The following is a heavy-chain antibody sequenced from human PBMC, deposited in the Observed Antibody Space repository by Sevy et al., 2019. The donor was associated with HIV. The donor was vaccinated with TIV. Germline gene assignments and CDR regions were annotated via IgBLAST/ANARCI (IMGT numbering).Heavy chain of an antibody. J-gene: IGHJ6*02. V-gene: IGHV3-23*01. CDR1: GFTFSSYA. D-gene: IGHD3-22*01. CDR2: IRGSGGST. Sequence: GGSLRLSCAASGFTFSSYAMSWVRQAPGKGLEWVSTIRGSGGSTYYADSVKGRFTISRDNSKNTLYFQMNSRIAEDTAVYYCHGDYDSSQLASYYYYGMDVWGQGTTVTVSS. CDR3: HGDYDSSQLASYYYYGMDV.